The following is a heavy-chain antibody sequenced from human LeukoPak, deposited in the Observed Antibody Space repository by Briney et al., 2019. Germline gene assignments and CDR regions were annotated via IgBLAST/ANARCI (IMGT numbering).Heavy chain of an antibody. CDR1: GFTFSSYG. D-gene: IGHD2-15*01. V-gene: IGHV3-33*01. Sequence: PGGSLRLSCAASGFTFSSYGMHWVRQAPGKGLEWVAVIWYDGSNKYYADSVKGRFTISRDNSKNTLYLQMNSLRAEDTAVYYCARVRYCSGGSCYHYFDYWGQGTLVTVSS. J-gene: IGHJ4*02. CDR2: IWYDGSNK. CDR3: ARVRYCSGGSCYHYFDY.